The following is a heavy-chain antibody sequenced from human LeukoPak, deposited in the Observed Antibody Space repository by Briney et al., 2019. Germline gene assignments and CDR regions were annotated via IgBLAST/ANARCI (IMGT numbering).Heavy chain of an antibody. CDR1: GFTFGSNW. D-gene: IGHD6-13*01. CDR2: IKPDGSDE. CDR3: ARNTVAAAGDS. V-gene: IGHV3-7*01. Sequence: GGSLRLSCAASGFTFGSNWMTWVRQAPEKGLEWVAKIKPDGSDEDYVDSVKGRFTISRDNSKNLLYLQMTGLRAEDTAVYYCARNTVAAAGDSWGQGTLVTVSS. J-gene: IGHJ4*02.